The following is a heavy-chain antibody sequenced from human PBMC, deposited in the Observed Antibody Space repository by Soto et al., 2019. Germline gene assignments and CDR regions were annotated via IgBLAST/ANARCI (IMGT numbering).Heavy chain of an antibody. V-gene: IGHV1-3*01. CDR1: GYTFTCYA. CDR2: INAGNGNT. D-gene: IGHD3-22*01. Sequence: ASVKVSFKAAGYTFTCYARRWLPQAPGQRLEWMGWINAGNGNTKYSQNFQGRVTFTRDTSANTAYMELSSLISEDTAVYYCARPKDYDDCLDLWGHGTLVTVSP. J-gene: IGHJ4*01. CDR3: ARPKDYDDCLDL.